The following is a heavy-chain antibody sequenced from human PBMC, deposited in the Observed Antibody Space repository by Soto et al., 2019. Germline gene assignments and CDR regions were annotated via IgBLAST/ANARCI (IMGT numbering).Heavy chain of an antibody. CDR2: INPNSGDT. J-gene: IGHJ4*02. Sequence: ASVKVSCKASGYIFTAYSMHCVLQAPGQGLEWLGWINPNSGDTIYAQKFQDRVTMTCDTSVSTAYLELSSLSSDDTALYYCAREASAVVSLDYWGQGTLVTVSS. CDR1: GYIFTAYS. V-gene: IGHV1-2*02. D-gene: IGHD2-15*01. CDR3: AREASAVVSLDY.